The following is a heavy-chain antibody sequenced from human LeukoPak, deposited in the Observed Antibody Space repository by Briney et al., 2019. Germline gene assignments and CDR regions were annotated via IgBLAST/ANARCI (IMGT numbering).Heavy chain of an antibody. J-gene: IGHJ4*02. D-gene: IGHD6-19*01. CDR3: ARSWYSSGWYDRFDY. Sequence: SETLSLTCTVSGGSISSYYWSWIRQPPGKGLEWIGYIYYSGSTNYNPSLKSRVTISVDTSKDQFSLKLSPMTAADTAVYYCARSWYSSGWYDRFDYWGQGTLVTVSS. V-gene: IGHV4-59*01. CDR2: IYYSGST. CDR1: GGSISSYY.